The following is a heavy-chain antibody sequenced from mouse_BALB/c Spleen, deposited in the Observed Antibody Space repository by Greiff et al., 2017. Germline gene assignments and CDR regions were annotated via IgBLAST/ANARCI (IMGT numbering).Heavy chain of an antibody. CDR3: ARGDY. Sequence: VKVVESGAELARPGASVKLSCKASGYTFTSYWMQWVKQRPGQGLEWIGAIYPGDGDTRYTQKFKGKATLTADKSSSTAYMQLSSLASEDSAVYYCARGDYWGQGTTLTVSS. CDR1: GYTFTSYW. CDR2: IYPGDGDT. J-gene: IGHJ2*01. V-gene: IGHV1-87*01.